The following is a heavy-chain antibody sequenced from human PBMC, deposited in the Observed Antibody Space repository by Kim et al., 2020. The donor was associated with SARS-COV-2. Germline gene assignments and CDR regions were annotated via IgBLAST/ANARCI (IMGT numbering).Heavy chain of an antibody. CDR1: GFTFSSYW. D-gene: IGHD3-10*01. J-gene: IGHJ6*02. V-gene: IGHV3-7*01. Sequence: GGSLRLSCAASGFTFSSYWMSWVRQAPGKGLEWVSNINQDGSEKYYVDSVKGRFTISRDNAKNSLYLQMNSLRAEDTAVYYCARVERFVYYYGMDVWGQGTTVTVSS. CDR3: ARVERFVYYYGMDV. CDR2: INQDGSEK.